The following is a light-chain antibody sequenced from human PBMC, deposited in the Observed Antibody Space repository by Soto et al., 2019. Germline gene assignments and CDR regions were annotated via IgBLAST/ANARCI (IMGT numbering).Light chain of an antibody. CDR2: DAS. J-gene: IGKJ1*01. CDR1: QSVDTY. Sequence: EIVLTQSPATLSLSPGEIATLSCRASQSVDTYLAWYQQKPGQAPRLLIYDASNRATGIPARFSGSGSGTDFTLTISSLEPEDFAVYYCQQRSSWWTFGQGTKVGIK. CDR3: QQRSSWWT. V-gene: IGKV3-11*01.